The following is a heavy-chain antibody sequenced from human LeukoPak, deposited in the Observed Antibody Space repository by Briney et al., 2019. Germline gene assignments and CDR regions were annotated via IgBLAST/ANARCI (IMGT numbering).Heavy chain of an antibody. Sequence: GRSLRLSCAASGFTFDDYAMHWVRQAPGKGLEWVSGISWNSGSIGYADSVKGRFTISRDNAKNSLYLQMNSLRAEDTALYYCAKDMLSSGWYPHYWGQGTLVTVSS. CDR3: AKDMLSSGWYPHY. CDR2: ISWNSGSI. J-gene: IGHJ4*02. D-gene: IGHD6-19*01. CDR1: GFTFDDYA. V-gene: IGHV3-9*01.